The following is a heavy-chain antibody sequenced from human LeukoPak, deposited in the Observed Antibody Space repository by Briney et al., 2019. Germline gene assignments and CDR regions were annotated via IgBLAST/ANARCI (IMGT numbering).Heavy chain of an antibody. CDR2: MSYSGNT. V-gene: IGHV4-39*01. Sequence: SETLSLTCTVSGGSISSSSYYWGWIRQPPGKGLEWIGSMSYSGNTYYNPSLKSRVTISVDTSKNQFSLKPSSVTAADTAVYYCARRKGGYSYYYYMDVWGKGTTVTVSS. CDR3: ARRKGGYSYYYYMDV. J-gene: IGHJ6*03. CDR1: GGSISSSSYY. D-gene: IGHD2-15*01.